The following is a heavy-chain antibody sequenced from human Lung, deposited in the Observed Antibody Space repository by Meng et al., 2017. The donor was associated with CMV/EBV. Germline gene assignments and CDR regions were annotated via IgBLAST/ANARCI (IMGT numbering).Heavy chain of an antibody. CDR1: RFTVSSYA. J-gene: IGHJ4*02. V-gene: IGHV3-30*18. CDR3: SKGRDSRWELWPSDY. D-gene: IGHD4-23*01. Sequence: SRFTVSSYAMHWVRQAPGKGLEWVALISPDGSNKNYIDSVKGRFTISRDNSKNTLYLQMSGLRIEDTAVYFCSKGRDSRWELWPSDYWGQGTLVTVSS. CDR2: ISPDGSNK.